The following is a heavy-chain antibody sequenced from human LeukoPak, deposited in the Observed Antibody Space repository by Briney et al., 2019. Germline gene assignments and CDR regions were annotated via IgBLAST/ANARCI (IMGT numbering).Heavy chain of an antibody. CDR3: ARGQYRRDY. Sequence: SETLSLTCAVYGGSFSGYFWSWIRQPPGKGLEWIGEINHSGITYYNPSLKSRVTISVDTSKSQFSLMVTSVTAADTAVYYCARGQYRRDYWGQGTLVTVSS. V-gene: IGHV4-34*01. CDR1: GGSFSGYF. D-gene: IGHD2/OR15-2a*01. CDR2: INHSGIT. J-gene: IGHJ4*02.